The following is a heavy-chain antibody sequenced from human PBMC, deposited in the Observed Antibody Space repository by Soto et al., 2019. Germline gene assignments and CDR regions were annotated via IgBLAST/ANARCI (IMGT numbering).Heavy chain of an antibody. V-gene: IGHV3-33*01. CDR1: GFTFSSYG. Sequence: QVQLVESGGGVVQPGNSLRLSCAASGFTFSSYGMHWVRQAPCKGLEWVAVIWYDGSNKYYADSVKGRFTISRDNSKNTLYLQMNSLRAEDTAVYYCARDQQWLVRFYFDFWGQGTLVTVSS. CDR3: ARDQQWLVRFYFDF. J-gene: IGHJ4*02. CDR2: IWYDGSNK. D-gene: IGHD6-19*01.